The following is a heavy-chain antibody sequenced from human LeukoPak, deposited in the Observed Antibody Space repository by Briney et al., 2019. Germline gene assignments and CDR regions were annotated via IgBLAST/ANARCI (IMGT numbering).Heavy chain of an antibody. D-gene: IGHD2-2*02. V-gene: IGHV3-30*02. CDR1: GFTFSSYG. CDR2: IRYDGSNK. CDR3: ARDLFVVPAAIGYYFDY. Sequence: PGGSLRLSCAASGFTFSSYGMHWVRQAPGKGLEWVAFIRYDGSNKYYADSVKGRFTISRDNSKNTLYLQMNSLRAEDTAVYYCARDLFVVPAAIGYYFDYWGQGTLVTVSS. J-gene: IGHJ4*02.